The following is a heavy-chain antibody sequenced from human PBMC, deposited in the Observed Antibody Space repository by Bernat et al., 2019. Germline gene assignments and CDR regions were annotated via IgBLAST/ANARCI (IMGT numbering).Heavy chain of an antibody. CDR3: AKSVGFLEWLSGRGDAFDI. CDR1: GFTFSSYA. CDR2: ISGSGGST. V-gene: IGHV3-23*01. J-gene: IGHJ3*02. Sequence: EVQLLESGGGLVQPGGSLRLSCAASGFTFSSYAMSWVRQAPGKGLEWVSAISGSGGSTYYADSVKGRFTISRDNSKNTLYLQMNSLRAEDTAVYYCAKSVGFLEWLSGRGDAFDIWGQGTMVTVSS. D-gene: IGHD3-3*02.